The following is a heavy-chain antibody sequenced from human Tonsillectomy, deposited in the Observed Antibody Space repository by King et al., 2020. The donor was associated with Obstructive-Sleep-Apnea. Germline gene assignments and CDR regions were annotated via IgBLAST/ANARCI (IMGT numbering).Heavy chain of an antibody. Sequence: AQLVQSGAEVKKPGASVKLSCKASGYTFTNFYMHWVRQAPGQGLEWMGIINPSGGSTNYAEKFQDRVTVTRDTSTSTVYMELRSLSSEDTAVYYCASWGKGELPQERFYYYGLAVWGQGTTVTVSS. CDR1: GYTFTNFY. V-gene: IGHV1-46*03. CDR2: INPSGGST. J-gene: IGHJ6*02. D-gene: IGHD3-16*01. CDR3: ASWGKGELPQERFYYYGLAV.